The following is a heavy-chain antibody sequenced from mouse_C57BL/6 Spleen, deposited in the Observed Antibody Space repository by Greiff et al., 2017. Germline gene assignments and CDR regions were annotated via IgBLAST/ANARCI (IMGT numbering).Heavy chain of an antibody. V-gene: IGHV5-17*01. CDR3: ARGVGYYFDY. CDR1: GFTFSDYG. CDR2: ISSGSSTI. J-gene: IGHJ2*01. Sequence: EVKLVESGGGLVKPGGSLKLSCAASGFTFSDYGMHWVRQAPEKGLEWVAYISSGSSTIYYADTVKGRFTISRDNAKNTLFLQMTSLRSEDTAMYYCARGVGYYFDYWGQGTTLTVSS. D-gene: IGHD6-1*01.